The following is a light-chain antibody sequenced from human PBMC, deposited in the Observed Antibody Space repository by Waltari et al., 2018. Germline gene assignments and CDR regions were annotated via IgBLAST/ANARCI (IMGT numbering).Light chain of an antibody. J-gene: IGKJ1*01. CDR3: QQYNNWLGT. CDR1: QSIIIT. Sequence: EIAITHFPAPMSLFPGERPTLSCRSSQSIIITLAWYQHKPGQPPRLLIYGASTRATGIPARFSGSGSGRDFTLTISSLQSEDFAVYCCQQYNNWLGTFGQGTKVEIK. CDR2: GAS. V-gene: IGKV3-15*01.